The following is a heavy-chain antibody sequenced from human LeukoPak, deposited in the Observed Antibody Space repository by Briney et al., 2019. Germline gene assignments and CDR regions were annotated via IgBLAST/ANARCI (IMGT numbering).Heavy chain of an antibody. Sequence: DTLSLTCSVSGGSISSYYWSWIRQPAGKGLEWIGRIKTSGSTNYNPSLKSRVTISVDKSKIQFSLKLSSVTAADTAVYYCARGRPGGMVTVFDYWGQGNLVIVTS. CDR3: ARGRPGGMVTVFDY. J-gene: IGHJ4*02. CDR2: IKTSGST. V-gene: IGHV4-4*07. CDR1: GGSISSYY. D-gene: IGHD5-18*01.